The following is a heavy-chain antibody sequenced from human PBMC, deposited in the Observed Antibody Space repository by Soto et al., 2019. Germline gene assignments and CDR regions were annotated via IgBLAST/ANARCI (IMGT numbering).Heavy chain of an antibody. J-gene: IGHJ3*02. CDR1: GGSISSGDYY. Sequence: QVQLQESGPGLVKPSQTLSLTCTVSGGSISSGDYYWSRIRQPPGKGLEWIGYTYYSGSTYYNPSLESRVTISVDTSKNQFSLKLSSVTAAVTAGYYCAGYWGGRAFDIWGQGTMVTVSS. V-gene: IGHV4-30-4*01. D-gene: IGHD7-27*01. CDR3: AGYWGGRAFDI. CDR2: TYYSGST.